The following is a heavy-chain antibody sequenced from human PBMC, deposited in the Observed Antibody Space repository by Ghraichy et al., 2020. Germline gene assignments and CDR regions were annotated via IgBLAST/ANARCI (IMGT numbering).Heavy chain of an antibody. CDR1: GFTFSSYA. Sequence: GGSLRLSCAASGFTFSSYAMSWFRQAPGKGLEWVSAISGIGGSTYYADSVKGRFTISRDNSKNTLYLQMNSLRAEDTAVYYCAKAYYYDSSGYPENFDYWGQGTLVTVSS. V-gene: IGHV3-23*01. CDR3: AKAYYYDSSGYPENFDY. CDR2: ISGIGGST. J-gene: IGHJ4*02. D-gene: IGHD3-22*01.